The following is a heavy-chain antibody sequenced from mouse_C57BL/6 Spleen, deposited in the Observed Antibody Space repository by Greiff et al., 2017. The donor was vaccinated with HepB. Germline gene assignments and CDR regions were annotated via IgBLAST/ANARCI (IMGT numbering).Heavy chain of an antibody. J-gene: IGHJ2*01. CDR2: IDPNSGGT. CDR3: VRGGWDYDYAAFDY. V-gene: IGHV1-72*01. CDR1: GYTFTSYW. Sequence: QVQLQQSGTELVKPGASVKLSCKASGYTFTSYWMHWVKQRPGRGLEWIGRIDPNSGGTKYNEKFKSKATLTVDKPSSTAYMQLSSLTSEDSAVYYCVRGGWDYDYAAFDYWGQGTTLTVSS. D-gene: IGHD2-4*01.